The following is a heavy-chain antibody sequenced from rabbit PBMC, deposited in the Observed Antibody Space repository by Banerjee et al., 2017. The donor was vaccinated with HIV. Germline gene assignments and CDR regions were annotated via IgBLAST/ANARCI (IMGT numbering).Heavy chain of an antibody. Sequence: QEQLEESGGGLVQPEGSLTLTCTASGFSFSVSYYMCWVRQAPGKGLEWIACIYTGDGDTYYATWAKGRFTISKTSSTTVTLQMTSLTAADTATYFCARGLDASYDGYGYMPGYFNLWGQGTLVTVS. V-gene: IGHV1S45*01. CDR2: IYTGDGDT. CDR3: ARGLDASYDGYGYMPGYFNL. D-gene: IGHD6-1*01. CDR1: GFSFSVSYY. J-gene: IGHJ4*01.